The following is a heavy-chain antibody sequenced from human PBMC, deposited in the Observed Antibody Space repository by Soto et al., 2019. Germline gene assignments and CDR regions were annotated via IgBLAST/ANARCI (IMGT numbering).Heavy chain of an antibody. V-gene: IGHV1-69*01. Sequence: QVQLVQSGADVKKPGSSVKVSCKASGGTFSSYAISWVRQAPGQGLEWVGGIIPIFGTANYAQKFQGRVTITADESTSTAYMELSSLRSEDTAVYYCARDRARYYGSEGRCGYWGQGTLVTVSS. CDR2: IIPIFGTA. D-gene: IGHD3-10*01. J-gene: IGHJ4*02. CDR3: ARDRARYYGSEGRCGY. CDR1: GGTFSSYA.